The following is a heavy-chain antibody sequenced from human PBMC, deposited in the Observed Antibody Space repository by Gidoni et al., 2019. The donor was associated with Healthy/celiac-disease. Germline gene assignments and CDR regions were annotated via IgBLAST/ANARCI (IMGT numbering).Heavy chain of an antibody. J-gene: IGHJ4*02. CDR2: IYTSGST. V-gene: IGHV4-61*02. D-gene: IGHD2-15*01. CDR1: GGSISRGSYY. CDR3: ARAVVGAIDY. Sequence: ESGPGLVKPSQTLSLTCTVSGGSISRGSYYWSWIRQPAGKGLEGIGRIYTSGSTNYNPPLKSRVTISVDTSKNQFSLKLSSVTAADTAVYYCARAVVGAIDYWGQGTLVTVSS.